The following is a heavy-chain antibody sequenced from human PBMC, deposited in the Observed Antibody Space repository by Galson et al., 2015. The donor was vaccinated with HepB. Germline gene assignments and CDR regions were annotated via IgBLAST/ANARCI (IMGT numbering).Heavy chain of an antibody. V-gene: IGHV3-7*03. CDR1: GFTFSNHW. CDR2: VDPGGSGK. CDR3: ARAALSGRGNDL. Sequence: SLRLSCAASGFTFSNHWINWLRQTPEKGLEWVANVDPGGSGKFYVDSVKGRFTISRDNARSSLYLQMNSLRAEDTAVYYCARAALSGRGNDLWGRGTLVTVSA. J-gene: IGHJ5*02. D-gene: IGHD3-9*01.